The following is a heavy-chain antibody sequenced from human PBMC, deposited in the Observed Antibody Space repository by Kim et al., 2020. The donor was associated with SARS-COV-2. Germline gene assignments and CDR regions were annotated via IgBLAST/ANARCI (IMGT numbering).Heavy chain of an antibody. CDR2: ISGSGGST. J-gene: IGHJ6*02. V-gene: IGHV3-23*01. D-gene: IGHD2-2*01. Sequence: GGSLRLSCAASGFTFSSYAMSWVRQAPGKGLEWVSAISGSGGSTYYADSVKGRFTISRDNSKNTLYLQMNSLRAEDTAVYYCAKELLWYCSSTSCPMDVWGQGTTVTVSS. CDR3: AKELLWYCSSTSCPMDV. CDR1: GFTFSSYA.